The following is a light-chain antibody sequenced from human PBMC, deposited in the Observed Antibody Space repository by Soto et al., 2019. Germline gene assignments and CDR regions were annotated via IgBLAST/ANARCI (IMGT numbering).Light chain of an antibody. Sequence: QSVLTQPPSVSGAPGQRISISCTGSSSNIGAGSDVHWYQQLPGTAPKLLIYGTNNRPSGVPDRFSGSKSGMSASLAITGLQAADEANYYCQSYDNSLSGSRVFGGGTKLTVL. J-gene: IGLJ3*02. V-gene: IGLV1-40*01. CDR3: QSYDNSLSGSRV. CDR2: GTN. CDR1: SSNIGAGSD.